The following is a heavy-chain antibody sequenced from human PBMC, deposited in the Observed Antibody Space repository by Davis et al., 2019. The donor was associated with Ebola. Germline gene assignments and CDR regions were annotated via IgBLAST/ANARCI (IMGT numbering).Heavy chain of an antibody. D-gene: IGHD3-3*01. CDR2: INPSGGST. CDR3: ARDLLEWGLHN. V-gene: IGHV1-46*01. J-gene: IGHJ4*02. Sequence: AASVKVSCKASGYTFTSYYMHWVRQAPGQGLEWMGIINPSGGSTSYAQKFQGRVTMTRDTSTSTVYMELSRLRSDDPAVYYCARDLLEWGLHNWGQGTLVTVSS. CDR1: GYTFTSYY.